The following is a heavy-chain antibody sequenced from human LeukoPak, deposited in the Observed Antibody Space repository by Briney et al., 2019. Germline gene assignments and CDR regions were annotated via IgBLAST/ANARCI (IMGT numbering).Heavy chain of an antibody. CDR3: ARHYYDSSGYQL. V-gene: IGHV2-70*11. J-gene: IGHJ4*02. Sequence: SGPTLANPTHTLTLTCTFSGFSLSTSGMGVSWIRQPPGKALEWLARIDWDDDKYYSTSLKTRLTVSKDTPKNQVVLTMTNMDPVDTATYYCARHYYDSSGYQLWGQGTLVTVSS. CDR1: GFSLSTSGMG. CDR2: IDWDDDK. D-gene: IGHD3-22*01.